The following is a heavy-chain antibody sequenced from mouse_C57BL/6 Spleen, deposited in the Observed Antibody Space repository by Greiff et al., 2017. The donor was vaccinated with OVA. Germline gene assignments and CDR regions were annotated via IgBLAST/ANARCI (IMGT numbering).Heavy chain of an antibody. V-gene: IGHV1-55*01. D-gene: IGHD1-1*01. J-gene: IGHJ2*01. CDR1: GYTFTSYW. CDR2: IYPGSGST. CDR3: ARSRSREDYFDY. Sequence: QVQLQQPGAELVKPGASVKMSCKASGYTFTSYWITWVKQRPGQGLEWIGDIYPGSGSTNYNEKFKSKATLTVDTSSSTAYMQLSSLTSEDSAVYYCARSRSREDYFDYWGQGTTLTVSS.